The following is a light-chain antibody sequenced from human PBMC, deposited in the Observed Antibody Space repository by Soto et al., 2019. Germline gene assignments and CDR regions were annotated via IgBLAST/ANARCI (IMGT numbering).Light chain of an antibody. V-gene: IGKV3-20*01. CDR1: QSVSSTF. J-gene: IGKJ5*01. CDR2: GAS. Sequence: EIVVTQSPGTLSLSPGERATLSCRASQSVSSTFLAWYQQKPGQAPSLLIFGASSRATGIPDRFSGCGSGTDFTLTITRLAPEDFAVYYRQQYGSSPFTFGQGTRLEIK. CDR3: QQYGSSPFT.